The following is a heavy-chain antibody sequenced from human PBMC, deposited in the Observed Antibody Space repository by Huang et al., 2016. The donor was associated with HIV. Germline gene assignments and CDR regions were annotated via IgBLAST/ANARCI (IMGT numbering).Heavy chain of an antibody. CDR2: MSYDGSKK. D-gene: IGHD2-2*01. CDR3: GRDLGYCSSTSCYGLHH. V-gene: IGHV3-30-3*01. Sequence: QVQLVESGGGVVQPGRSLRLSCAASGFTFSTYPMYWVRQAPGKGLEGVALMSYDGSKKYYADSVKGRFTSSRDSSKNTLYLQMNSLRADDTAVYYCGRDLGYCSSTSCYGLHHWGQGTLVTVSS. CDR1: GFTFSTYP. J-gene: IGHJ1*01.